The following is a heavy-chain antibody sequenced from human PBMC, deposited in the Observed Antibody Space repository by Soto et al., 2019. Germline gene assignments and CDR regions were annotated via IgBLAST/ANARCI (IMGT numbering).Heavy chain of an antibody. CDR1: GFDFGRTG. CDR3: AKVAASSWHANWSAP. Sequence: QVNLEESGGGVVQPGRSLRLSCTASGFDFGRTGMHWVRQAPGKGLEWVAVMSFDGSEKHYGDSVRGRFTVSRDNSNNTLYLQMNSLRTDDTGIYYCAKVAASSWHANWSAPWGQGTLVTVSS. V-gene: IGHV3-30*18. CDR2: MSFDGSEK. J-gene: IGHJ5*02. D-gene: IGHD6-13*01.